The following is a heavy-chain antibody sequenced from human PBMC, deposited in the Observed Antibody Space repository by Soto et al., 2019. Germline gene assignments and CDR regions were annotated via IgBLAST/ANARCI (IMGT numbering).Heavy chain of an antibody. CDR1: GYTVTSYG. CDR2: MSAYNGNT. Sequence: ASVKVSCKASGYTVTSYGISWVGEAPGQGLEWMGWMSAYNGNTNYAQKLQGRVTMTTDTSTSTAYLELRSLRSDDPAVYYCARNSDLTPCDYWGQGTLAPVSS. V-gene: IGHV1-18*01. D-gene: IGHD3-3*01. CDR3: ARNSDLTPCDY. J-gene: IGHJ4*02.